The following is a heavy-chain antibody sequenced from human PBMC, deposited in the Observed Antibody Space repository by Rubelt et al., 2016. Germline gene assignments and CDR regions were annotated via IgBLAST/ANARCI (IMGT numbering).Heavy chain of an antibody. CDR2: IYYSGST. CDR1: GGSISSYY. Sequence: QVQLQESGPGLVKPSETLSLTCTVSGGSISSYYWSWIRQPPGKGLEWIGYIYYSGSTNYNPSLKSRVNISVDTSKNQVSLKLRCGTAAETGGYYCASMHIAAAGVFDYWGQGTMVSVSS. CDR3: ASMHIAAAGVFDY. J-gene: IGHJ4*02. D-gene: IGHD6-13*01. V-gene: IGHV4-59*01.